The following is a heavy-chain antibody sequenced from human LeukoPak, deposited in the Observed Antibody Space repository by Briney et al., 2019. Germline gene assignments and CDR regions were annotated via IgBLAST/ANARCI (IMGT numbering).Heavy chain of an antibody. CDR3: TRGAGAFSS. D-gene: IGHD4/OR15-4a*01. Sequence: GGSLRLSCAASGFTFSSYWMGWVRQAPAKGLESVANIKEDGSEKYYVDSVKGRFTISRDNAKNSLYLQMNSLRAEDTAVYYCTRGAGAFSSWGQGTLVTVSS. J-gene: IGHJ4*02. CDR1: GFTFSSYW. V-gene: IGHV3-7*05. CDR2: IKEDGSEK.